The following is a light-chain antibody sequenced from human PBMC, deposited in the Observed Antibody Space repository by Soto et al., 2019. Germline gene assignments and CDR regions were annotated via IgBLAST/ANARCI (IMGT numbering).Light chain of an antibody. CDR1: QSVNIN. CDR2: AAS. V-gene: IGKV3-15*01. J-gene: IGKJ2*01. CDR3: HQHNSWPYT. Sequence: EIVMTQSPATLSLSPGERATLSCRASQSVNINLAWYQQRPGQAPRVLIYAASTRATGVPDRFSGSGSGTEFTLTISSLQPEHFAVHYCHQHNSWPYTVGQGTKVDIK.